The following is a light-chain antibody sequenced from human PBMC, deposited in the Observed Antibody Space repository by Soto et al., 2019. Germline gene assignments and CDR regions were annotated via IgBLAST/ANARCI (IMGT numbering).Light chain of an antibody. J-gene: IGKJ4*01. CDR3: QQYNSYPRT. CDR1: QSISTW. Sequence: DIQMTQSPSTLSASVGDRVTITCRASQSISTWLAWYQQKPGKGPSLLIYKASSLESGVPSRFSGSESGTEFTLTISSLQPDDFATYYCQQYNSYPRTFGGGTKVEIK. V-gene: IGKV1-5*03. CDR2: KAS.